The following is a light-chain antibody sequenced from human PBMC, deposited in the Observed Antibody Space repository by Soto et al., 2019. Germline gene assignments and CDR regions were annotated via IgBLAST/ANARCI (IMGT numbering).Light chain of an antibody. CDR3: QQYGTSRA. J-gene: IGKJ1*01. CDR2: GAS. Sequence: EIVLTQSPGTLSLSPGERATLSCRASQSVSSSYLAWYQQKPGQGPRLLIYGASSSATGIPDRFSGSGSGTDFTLTISRLEPEDFAVYYCQQYGTSRAFGQGTKVEIK. CDR1: QSVSSSY. V-gene: IGKV3-20*01.